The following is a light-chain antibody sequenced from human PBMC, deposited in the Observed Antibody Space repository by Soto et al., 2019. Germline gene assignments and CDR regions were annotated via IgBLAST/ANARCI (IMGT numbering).Light chain of an antibody. CDR3: QQYIDSWP. V-gene: IGKV4-1*01. Sequence: DFVMTQSPDSLAVSLGERATVXXKSNQDTRNYLAWYQQKPGQPPKLLIDWASSRASGVPDRFSGSGSGTDFTLTISNVQAEDVAVYYCQQYIDSWPFGQGTKVDIK. CDR1: QDTRNY. J-gene: IGKJ1*01. CDR2: WAS.